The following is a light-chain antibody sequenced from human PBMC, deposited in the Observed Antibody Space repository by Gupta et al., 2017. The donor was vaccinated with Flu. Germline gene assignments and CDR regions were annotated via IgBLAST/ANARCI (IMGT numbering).Light chain of an antibody. CDR3: SSWDDGRIGYGV. J-gene: IGLJ2*01. CDR2: RDK. Sequence: VTIACDGSTPNIGSNYEDRYHQYPGGPPTLLMFRDKQRSSGGPDRFSGATSRASASLVIRGRRPEDEADDYYSSWDDGRIGYGVFGGGTKLTVL. CDR1: TPNIGSNY. V-gene: IGLV1-47*01.